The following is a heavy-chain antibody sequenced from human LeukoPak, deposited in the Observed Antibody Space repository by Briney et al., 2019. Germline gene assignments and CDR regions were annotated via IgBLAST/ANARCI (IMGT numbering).Heavy chain of an antibody. Sequence: SETLSLTCAVSGVSISTGDYYWSWIRQPPGRGLEWIGYIYYSGSTYYNPSLKSRVTLSVDTSKNQFSLNLSSVTAADTAVYYCARATYHVVSRWFDPWGQGTLVTVSS. CDR3: ARATYHVVSRWFDP. V-gene: IGHV4-30-4*01. J-gene: IGHJ5*02. CDR2: IYYSGST. D-gene: IGHD2-15*01. CDR1: GVSISTGDYY.